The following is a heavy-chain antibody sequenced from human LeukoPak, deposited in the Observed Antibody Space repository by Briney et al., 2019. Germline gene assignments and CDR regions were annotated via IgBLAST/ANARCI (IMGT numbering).Heavy chain of an antibody. Sequence: SVKVSCKASGGTFSSYAISWVRQAPGQGLEWMGGIIPIFGTANYAQKFQGRVTITADESTSTAYMELSSLRSEDTAVYYCARAMYGGNSGGWFDPWGQGTLVTVSS. CDR1: GGTFSSYA. CDR3: ARAMYGGNSGGWFDP. J-gene: IGHJ5*02. V-gene: IGHV1-69*13. CDR2: IIPIFGTA. D-gene: IGHD4-23*01.